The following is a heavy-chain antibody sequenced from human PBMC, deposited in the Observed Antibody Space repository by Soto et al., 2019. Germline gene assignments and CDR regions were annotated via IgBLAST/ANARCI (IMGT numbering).Heavy chain of an antibody. Sequence: QVQLQQSGPALVKPSETLSLTCTVSGGSITNYYWSWVRQPPGKGLEWIGYIYYTGSTNYSPSLKSRVTMSMDTSNTQFSLKLTSVTAADTAVYYCARLSGSGWYTAAYWGQGTLVTVSS. D-gene: IGHD6-19*01. J-gene: IGHJ4*02. CDR3: ARLSGSGWYTAAY. CDR1: GGSITNYY. V-gene: IGHV4-59*08. CDR2: IYYTGST.